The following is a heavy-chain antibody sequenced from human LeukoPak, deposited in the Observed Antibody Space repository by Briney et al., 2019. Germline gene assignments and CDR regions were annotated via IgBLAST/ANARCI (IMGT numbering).Heavy chain of an antibody. CDR2: TRNKANGYST. CDR1: GFTVSDHY. D-gene: IGHD2-15*01. J-gene: IGHJ4*02. Sequence: GGSLRLSRAASGFTVSDHYMDWVRQAPGNGLEWVGRTRNKANGYSTEYAASVKGRFTISRDDSKNSLYLQMNSLKTEDTAVYYCASSSGGTRRDFDYWGQGTLVTVSS. CDR3: ASSSGGTRRDFDY. V-gene: IGHV3-72*01.